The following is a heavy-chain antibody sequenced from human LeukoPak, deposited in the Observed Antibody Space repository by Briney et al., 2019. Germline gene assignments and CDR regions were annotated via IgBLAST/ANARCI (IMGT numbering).Heavy chain of an antibody. D-gene: IGHD3-3*01. CDR2: ISGHNGQT. V-gene: IGHV1-18*01. J-gene: IGHJ4*02. CDR1: GHSFISYG. CDR3: ARWGPDFWSDYYPFDY. Sequence: GASVKVSCKASGHSFISYGISWVRQAPGQGLEWMGWISGHNGQTSYAQKLQGRVTMTTETSTSTVYMELRSLRSDDTAVYYCARWGPDFWSDYYPFDYWGQGTLVIVSS.